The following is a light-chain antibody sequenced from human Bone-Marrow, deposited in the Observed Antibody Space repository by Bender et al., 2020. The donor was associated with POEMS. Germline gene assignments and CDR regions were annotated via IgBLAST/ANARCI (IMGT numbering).Light chain of an antibody. V-gene: IGLV2-8*01. J-gene: IGLJ2*01. CDR2: EVN. CDR3: SSYAGSNNFV. Sequence: QSALTQPPSASGSPGQSVTISCTGTSSDVGGYNYVSWYQHHPGKAPKLMICEVNKRPSGVPDRFSGSKSGNTASLTVSGLQAEDEADYYCSSYAGSNNFVFGGGTKLTVL. CDR1: SSDVGGYNY.